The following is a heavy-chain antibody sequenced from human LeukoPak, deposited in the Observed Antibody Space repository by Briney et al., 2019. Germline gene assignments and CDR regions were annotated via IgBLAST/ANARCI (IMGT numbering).Heavy chain of an antibody. CDR2: IGTAGDT. J-gene: IGHJ4*02. CDR3: AREGRGSYYGTYDY. Sequence: GGSLRLSCAATGFTLSSHDMHWVRQGTGKGLEWVSAIGTAGDTYYPGSVKGRFTISRENAKNSLYLQMNSLRAGDTAVYYCAREGRGSYYGTYDYWGQGTLVTVSS. V-gene: IGHV3-13*01. D-gene: IGHD1-26*01. CDR1: GFTLSSHD.